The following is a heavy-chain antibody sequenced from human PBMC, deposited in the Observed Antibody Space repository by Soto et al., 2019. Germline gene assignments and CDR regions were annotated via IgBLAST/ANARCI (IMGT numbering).Heavy chain of an antibody. Sequence: SETLSLTCTVSGGSISSYYWSWIRQPPGKGLEWIGYIYYSGTTNYNPSLKSRVTISVDTSKNQFFLKLSSVTAADTAVYYCARENPPRLFDYWGLGTLVTVSS. CDR1: GGSISSYY. CDR3: ARENPPRLFDY. J-gene: IGHJ4*02. V-gene: IGHV4-59*01. CDR2: IYYSGTT.